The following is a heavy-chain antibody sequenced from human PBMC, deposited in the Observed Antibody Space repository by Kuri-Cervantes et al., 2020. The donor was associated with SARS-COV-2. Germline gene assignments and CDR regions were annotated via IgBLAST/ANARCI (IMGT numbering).Heavy chain of an antibody. CDR1: GFTFSDYY. CDR2: ISSSSTI. Sequence: GESLKISCTASGFTFSDYYMNWVRQAPGKGLEWASSISSSSTIYYADSVKGRFTISRDNAKSSLYLQMNSLRAEDTAVYYCARDWNDRGYFDSWGQGTLVTVSS. J-gene: IGHJ4*02. V-gene: IGHV3-69-1*01. D-gene: IGHD1-1*01. CDR3: ARDWNDRGYFDS.